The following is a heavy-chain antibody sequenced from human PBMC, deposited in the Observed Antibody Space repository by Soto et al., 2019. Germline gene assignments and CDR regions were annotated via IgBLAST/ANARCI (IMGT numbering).Heavy chain of an antibody. CDR1: GFTFSSYS. V-gene: IGHV3-48*01. D-gene: IGHD2-2*01. CDR2: ISSSSSTI. Sequence: EVQLVESGGGLVQPGGSLRLSCAASGFTFSSYSMNWVRQAPGKGLEWVSYISSSSSTIYYADSVKGRFTISRDNAKNSXXLQMNSLRAEDTAVYYCARDEYCSSTSCYYNWFDPWGQGTLVTVSS. J-gene: IGHJ5*02. CDR3: ARDEYCSSTSCYYNWFDP.